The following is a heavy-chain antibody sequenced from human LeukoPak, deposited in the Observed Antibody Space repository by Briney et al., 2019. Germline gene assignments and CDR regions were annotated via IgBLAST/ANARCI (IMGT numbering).Heavy chain of an antibody. CDR2: ISYDGSNK. V-gene: IGHV3-30-3*01. CDR1: GFTFSSYA. Sequence: GGSLRLSCAASGFTFSSYAMHWVRQAPGKGLEWVAVISYDGSNKYYADSVKGRSTISRDNSKNTLCLQMNSLRAEDTAVYYCAKVSFPRMAMVPFDYWGQGTLVTVSS. D-gene: IGHD3-10*01. J-gene: IGHJ4*02. CDR3: AKVSFPRMAMVPFDY.